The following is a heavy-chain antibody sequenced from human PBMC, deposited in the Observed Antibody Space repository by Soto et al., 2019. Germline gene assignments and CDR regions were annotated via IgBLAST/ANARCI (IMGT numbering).Heavy chain of an antibody. D-gene: IGHD3-16*01. V-gene: IGHV1-69*06. CDR1: GGTFSSYA. CDR2: IIPIFGTT. J-gene: IGHJ6*02. CDR3: ARGTRRGSYYYYGLDV. Sequence: GASVKVSCKASGGTFSSYAISWVRQAPGQGLEFMGGIIPIFGTTNYSLMFHGRATIPAEKSTSTAYRELRSLRSEDTAVYYCARGTRRGSYYYYGLDVWGQGTTVTVSS.